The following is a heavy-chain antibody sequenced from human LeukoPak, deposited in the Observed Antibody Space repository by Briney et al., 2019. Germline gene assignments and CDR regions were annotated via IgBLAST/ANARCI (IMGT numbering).Heavy chain of an antibody. Sequence: GASVKVSCKASGYTFTSYDINWVRQATGQGLEWMGWMNPNSGNTGYAQKFQGRVTMTRNTSISTAYMELSGLRSEDTAVYYCAKDGGLWVSAHWGDSWGRGTLVTVSS. V-gene: IGHV1-8*01. CDR3: AKDGGLWVSAHWGDS. CDR2: MNPNSGNT. J-gene: IGHJ4*02. CDR1: GYTFTSYD. D-gene: IGHD7-27*01.